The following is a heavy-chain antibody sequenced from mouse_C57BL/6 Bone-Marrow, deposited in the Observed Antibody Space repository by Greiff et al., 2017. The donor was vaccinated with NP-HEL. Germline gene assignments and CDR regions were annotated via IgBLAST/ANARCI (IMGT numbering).Heavy chain of an antibody. J-gene: IGHJ2*01. V-gene: IGHV5-17*01. Sequence: EVHLVESGGGLVKPGGSLKLSCAASGFTFSDYGMHWVRQAPEKGLEWVAYISSGSSTIYYADTVKGRFTISRDNAKNTLFLQMTSLRSEDTAMYYCATPGYDGATLYYCDYWGQGTTLTVSS. CDR1: GFTFSDYG. CDR3: ATPGYDGATLYYCDY. CDR2: ISSGSSTI. D-gene: IGHD2-2*01.